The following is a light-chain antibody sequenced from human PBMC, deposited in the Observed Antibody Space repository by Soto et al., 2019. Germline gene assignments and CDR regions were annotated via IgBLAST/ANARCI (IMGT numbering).Light chain of an antibody. CDR2: GDN. Sequence: QSVLTQPPSVSGAPGQRVTIPCTGSSSNIGSFYDVHWYQQLPGTVPKLLIYGDNNRPSGVPDRFSASKSGTAASLAITGLQAEDEADYYCQSYDNSLNHVVFGGGTKLTAL. V-gene: IGLV1-40*01. CDR1: SSNIGSFYD. CDR3: QSYDNSLNHVV. J-gene: IGLJ2*01.